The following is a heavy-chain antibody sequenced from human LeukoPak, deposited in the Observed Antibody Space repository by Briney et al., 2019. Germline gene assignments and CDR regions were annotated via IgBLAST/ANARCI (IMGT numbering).Heavy chain of an antibody. CDR2: ISSSSSYI. D-gene: IGHD3-10*01. CDR1: GFTFSSYS. Sequence: GGSLRLSCAASGFTFSSYSMNSVRQAPGKGLEWVSSISSSSSYIYYADSVKGRFTISRDNAKNSLYLQMNSLRAEDTAVYYCASIAMVRGVTTTYYFDYWGQGTLVIVSS. CDR3: ASIAMVRGVTTTYYFDY. J-gene: IGHJ4*02. V-gene: IGHV3-21*01.